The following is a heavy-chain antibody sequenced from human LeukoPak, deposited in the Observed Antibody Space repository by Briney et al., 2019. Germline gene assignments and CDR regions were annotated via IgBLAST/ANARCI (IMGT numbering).Heavy chain of an antibody. D-gene: IGHD3-10*01. CDR3: ARTGGSGKYTYNFDY. V-gene: IGHV3-7*05. CDR1: GFTFSSYW. Sequence: GGTLRLSCAASGFTFSSYWMSWVRQAPGKGLEWMANIKQDGSEKNYVDSVKGRFTISRDNAENSLYLHMNSLRAEDTAVYYCARTGGSGKYTYNFDYWGQGNPVSVSS. J-gene: IGHJ4*02. CDR2: IKQDGSEK.